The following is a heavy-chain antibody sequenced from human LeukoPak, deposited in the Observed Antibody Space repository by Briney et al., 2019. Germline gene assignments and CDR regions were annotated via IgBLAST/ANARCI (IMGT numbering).Heavy chain of an antibody. CDR3: ARQVGAITLFEH. Sequence: GGSLRLSCAASGFSVSSNYVSWVRQAPGKGLEWVSALYSGGTTYYADSVKGRFTISRDNSKNTLYLQMNSLRVKDTAVYYCARQVGAITLFEHWGQGTLVTVSS. D-gene: IGHD1-26*01. CDR1: GFSVSSNY. CDR2: LYSGGTT. J-gene: IGHJ4*02. V-gene: IGHV3-53*01.